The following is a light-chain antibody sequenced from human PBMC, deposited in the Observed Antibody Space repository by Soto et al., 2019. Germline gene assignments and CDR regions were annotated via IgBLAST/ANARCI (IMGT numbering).Light chain of an antibody. J-gene: IGKJ5*01. Sequence: IQLTQSPSSLSASVGERITITCRASQGISTYLAWYHQKPGKAPKLLMHAASALQSGVPSRFSGSGSGTDFTLTISRLQPEDFGTYYCQQSYSTPYTFGQGTRLEIK. CDR3: QQSYSTPYT. CDR2: AAS. V-gene: IGKV1-9*01. CDR1: QGISTY.